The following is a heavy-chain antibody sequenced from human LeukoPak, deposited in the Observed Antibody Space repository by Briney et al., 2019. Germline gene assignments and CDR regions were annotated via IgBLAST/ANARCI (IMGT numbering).Heavy chain of an antibody. J-gene: IGHJ4*02. Sequence: GGSLRLSCAASGFTFSIYAMSWIRQAPGKGLEWVSGVCGDSGDTYYADSAKGRFTISRDNSKNTLFLQMSSLRAEDTAIYYCAKAAGSSCYQGPDCWGQGTLVTVSS. CDR1: GFTFSIYA. CDR2: VCGDSGDT. CDR3: AKAAGSSCYQGPDC. V-gene: IGHV3-23*01. D-gene: IGHD2-15*01.